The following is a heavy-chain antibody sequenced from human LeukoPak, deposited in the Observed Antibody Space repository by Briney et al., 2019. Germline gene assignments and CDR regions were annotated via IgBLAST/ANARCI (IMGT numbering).Heavy chain of an antibody. Sequence: SETLSLTCTVSGGSISSYYWSWIRQPPGKGLEWIGYIYYSGSTNYNPSLKSRVTISVDTSKNQFSLELSSVTAADTAVYYCARGGGDGIKPFDPWGQGTLVTVSS. V-gene: IGHV4-59*01. J-gene: IGHJ5*02. CDR3: ARGGGDGIKPFDP. CDR1: GGSISSYY. CDR2: IYYSGST. D-gene: IGHD1-14*01.